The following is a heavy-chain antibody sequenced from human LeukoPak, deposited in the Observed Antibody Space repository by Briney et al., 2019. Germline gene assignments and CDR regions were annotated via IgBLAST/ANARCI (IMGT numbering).Heavy chain of an antibody. V-gene: IGHV5-51*01. J-gene: IGHJ1*01. CDR3: ARHTGEGSHFQH. D-gene: IGHD3-16*01. Sequence: GESLKISCKASGYTFTNYWIGWVRQMPGRGRGRLGIIYPGDSDTRYSPSFRGQVIISADKSIRTAYLQWTSLKASDTAMYYCARHTGEGSHFQHWGQGSLVTVSS. CDR1: GYTFTNYW. CDR2: IYPGDSDT.